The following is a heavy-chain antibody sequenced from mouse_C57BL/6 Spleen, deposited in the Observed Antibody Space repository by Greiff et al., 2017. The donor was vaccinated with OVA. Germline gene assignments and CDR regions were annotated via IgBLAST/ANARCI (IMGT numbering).Heavy chain of an antibody. CDR3: AGGRGNYLYAMDY. CDR2: IYPRSGNT. Sequence: VQLQQSGAELARPGASVKLSCKASGYTFTSYGISWVKQRTGQGLEWIGEIYPRSGNTYYNEKFKGKATLTADKSSSTAYMELRSLTSEDAAVYFCAGGRGNYLYAMDYWGQGTSVTVSS. D-gene: IGHD5-5*01. CDR1: GYTFTSYG. J-gene: IGHJ4*01. V-gene: IGHV1-81*01.